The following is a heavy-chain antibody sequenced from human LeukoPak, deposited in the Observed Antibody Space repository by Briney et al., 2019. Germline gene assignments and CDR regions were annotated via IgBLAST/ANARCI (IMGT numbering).Heavy chain of an antibody. CDR1: GYTFTGYY. V-gene: IGHV1-2*02. D-gene: IGHD1-26*01. CDR2: INPNSGGT. Sequence: ASVKVSCKASGYTFTGYYMHWVRQAPGQGLEWMGWINPNSGGTNYAQKFQGRVTMTRDTSISTAYMELSRLRSDDTAVYYCARRKWELLRSGDAFDIWGQGTMVTVSS. CDR3: ARRKWELLRSGDAFDI. J-gene: IGHJ3*02.